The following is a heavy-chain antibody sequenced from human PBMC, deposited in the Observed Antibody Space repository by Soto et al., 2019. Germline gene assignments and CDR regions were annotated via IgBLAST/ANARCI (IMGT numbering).Heavy chain of an antibody. Sequence: GGSLRLSCAASGFTFSSYAMSWVRQAPGKGLEWVSAISGSGGSTYYADSVKGRFTISRDNSKNTLYLQMNSLRAEDTAVYYCAKTEDVVVIATPYMDVWGKGTTVTVSS. J-gene: IGHJ6*03. D-gene: IGHD2-21*01. CDR2: ISGSGGST. CDR1: GFTFSSYA. V-gene: IGHV3-23*01. CDR3: AKTEDVVVIATPYMDV.